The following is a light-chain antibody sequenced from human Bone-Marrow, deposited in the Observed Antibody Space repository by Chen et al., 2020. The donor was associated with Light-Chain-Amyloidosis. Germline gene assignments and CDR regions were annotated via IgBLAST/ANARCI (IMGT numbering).Light chain of an antibody. CDR3: QVWDRSSDRPV. Sequence: SYVLTQPSSVSVSPGQTATIACGRNNIGSTSVHWYQQTTGQAPLLVVYNDSDRPSGIPERLSGSNSGNTATLTISRVEAGDEADYYCQVWDRSSDRPVFGGGTKLTVL. J-gene: IGLJ3*02. V-gene: IGLV3-21*02. CDR1: NIGSTS. CDR2: NDS.